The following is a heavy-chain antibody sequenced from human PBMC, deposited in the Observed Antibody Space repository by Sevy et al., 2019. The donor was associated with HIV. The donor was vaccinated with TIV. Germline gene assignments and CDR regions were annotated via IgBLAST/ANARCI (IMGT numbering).Heavy chain of an antibody. Sequence: ASVKVSCNASGGTFSSYAISWVRQAPGQGLEWMGGIIPIFGTANDAQKFQGRVTITADESTSTAYMELSSLRSEDTAVYYCARGVVPANKSRHYYYMDVWGKGTTVTVSS. V-gene: IGHV1-69*13. D-gene: IGHD2-2*01. CDR2: IIPIFGTA. CDR3: ARGVVPANKSRHYYYMDV. CDR1: GGTFSSYA. J-gene: IGHJ6*03.